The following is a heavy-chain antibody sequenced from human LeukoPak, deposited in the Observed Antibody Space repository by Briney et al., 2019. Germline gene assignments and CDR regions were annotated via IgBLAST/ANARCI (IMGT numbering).Heavy chain of an antibody. J-gene: IGHJ4*02. CDR2: INHSGST. Sequence: PSETLSLTCAVYGGSFSAYYWSWIRQPPGKGLEWIGDINHSGSTNNNPSLESRVTISVDTSKNQFSLKLSSVTAADTAVYYCARASSGWYAGGYFDYWGQGTLVTVSS. D-gene: IGHD6-19*01. CDR1: GGSFSAYY. CDR3: ARASSGWYAGGYFDY. V-gene: IGHV4-34*01.